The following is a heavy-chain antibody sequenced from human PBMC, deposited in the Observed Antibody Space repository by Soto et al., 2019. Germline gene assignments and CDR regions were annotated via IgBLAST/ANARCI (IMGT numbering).Heavy chain of an antibody. J-gene: IGHJ4*02. V-gene: IGHV3-23*01. D-gene: IGHD2-15*01. Sequence: GGALRLSCTASGFTFSKYSLSWGRQAPGKGLEWVSTFSSSGGGTYYADSVKGRFTISRDNSKNTLYLQMNSLRAEDTAVYYCTKANRYCSGANCFTFDYWGLGTLVTVSS. CDR1: GFTFSKYS. CDR2: FSSSGGGT. CDR3: TKANRYCSGANCFTFDY.